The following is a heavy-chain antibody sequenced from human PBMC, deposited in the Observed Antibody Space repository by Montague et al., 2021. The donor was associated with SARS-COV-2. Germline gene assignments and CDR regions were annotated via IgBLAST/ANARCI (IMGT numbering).Heavy chain of an antibody. CDR3: AKDTISTSGWQTYFDY. CDR2: ISWNSGFL. V-gene: IGHV3-9*01. Sequence: SLRLSCAASGFIFDDYAMHWVRQAPGKGLEWVSGISWNSGFLGYADSVKGRFTISRDNAKNSLYLQMNSLRAEDRALYYCAKDTISTSGWQTYFDYWGQGTLVTVSS. D-gene: IGHD2/OR15-2a*01. CDR1: GFIFDDYA. J-gene: IGHJ4*02.